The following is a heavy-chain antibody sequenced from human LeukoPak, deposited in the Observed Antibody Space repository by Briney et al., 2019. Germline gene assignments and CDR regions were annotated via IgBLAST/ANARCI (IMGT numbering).Heavy chain of an antibody. Sequence: SETLSLTCSVSGASVTMGSYYWAWIRQPPGKGLEWIGTFHFSGSTYYNPSLKSRVTISVDTSKNSVSLMLRSVTAADTAGYFCARPFQDYDKGTFFYFFDFWGQGILVTVSS. CDR2: FHFSGST. D-gene: IGHD3-22*01. J-gene: IGHJ4*02. CDR1: GASVTMGSYY. V-gene: IGHV4-39*01. CDR3: ARPFQDYDKGTFFYFFDF.